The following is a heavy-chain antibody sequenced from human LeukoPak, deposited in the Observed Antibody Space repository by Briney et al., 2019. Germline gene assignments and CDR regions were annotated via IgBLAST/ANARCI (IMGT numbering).Heavy chain of an antibody. J-gene: IGHJ4*02. V-gene: IGHV3-23*01. CDR3: AKDSCSSTSCYQIDY. CDR2: ISGSGGST. Sequence: GGSLRLSCAASGFTFSSYAMSWVRQAPGKGLEWVSAISGSGGSTYYADSVKGRFTISRDNSKNTLYLQMNSLRAEDTAVYYCAKDSCSSTSCYQIDYWGQGTLVTVSS. CDR1: GFTFSSYA. D-gene: IGHD2-2*01.